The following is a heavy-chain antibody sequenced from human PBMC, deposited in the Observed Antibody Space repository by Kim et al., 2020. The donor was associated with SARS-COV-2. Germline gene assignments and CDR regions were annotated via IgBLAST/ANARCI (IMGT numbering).Heavy chain of an antibody. CDR3: ARWRWLQSEYDY. D-gene: IGHD5-12*01. V-gene: IGHV3-7*01. CDR1: GFTFSNYW. J-gene: IGHJ4*02. Sequence: GGSLRLSCTASGFTFSNYWMGWVRQAPGKGLECVANIKWDGSEKEYVYSVKGRFTISRDNTKNSLYLQMNSLRAEDTAVYYCARWRWLQSEYDYWGQGTLVTVSS. CDR2: IKWDGSEK.